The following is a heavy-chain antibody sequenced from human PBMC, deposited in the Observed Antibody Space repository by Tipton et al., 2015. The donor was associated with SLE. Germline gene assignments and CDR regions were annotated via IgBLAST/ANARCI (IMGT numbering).Heavy chain of an antibody. V-gene: IGHV3-13*04. CDR3: ARGGRDPPHWYFDL. J-gene: IGHJ2*01. CDR2: IGTAGDT. CDR1: GFTFSSYD. Sequence: SLRLSCAASGFTFSSYDMHWVRQATGKGLEWVSAIGTAGDTYYPGSVKGRFTISRENAKNSLYLQMNSLRAGDTAVYYCARGGRDPPHWYFDLWGRGTLVTVSS.